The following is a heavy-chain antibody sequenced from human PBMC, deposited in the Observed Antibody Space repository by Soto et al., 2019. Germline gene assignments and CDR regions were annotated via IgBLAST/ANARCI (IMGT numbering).Heavy chain of an antibody. J-gene: IGHJ4*02. CDR2: ISYDGSNK. V-gene: IGHV3-30*18. D-gene: IGHD3-22*01. CDR1: GFTFSSYG. Sequence: QVQLVESGGGVVQPGRSLRLSCAASGFTFSSYGMHWVRQAPGKGLEWVAVISYDGSNKYYADSVKGRFTISRDNSKNTLYLQMNSLRAEDTAVYYCAKPPNDSSGYYTAWGQGTLVTVSS. CDR3: AKPPNDSSGYYTA.